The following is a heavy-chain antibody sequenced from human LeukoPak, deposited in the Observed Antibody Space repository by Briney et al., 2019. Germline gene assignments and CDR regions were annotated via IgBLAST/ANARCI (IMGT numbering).Heavy chain of an antibody. CDR3: ARDHGYGYSGSKWGWLDP. CDR2: MNPTSGAT. V-gene: IGHV1-2*02. D-gene: IGHD3-16*01. Sequence: ASVKVSCKASGYTFSDYYIHWVRQAPGQGPEWMGWMNPTSGATKIAQKFPGRVAMTRDTSSTTAYMELRRLRPDDTAIYYCARDHGYGYSGSKWGWLDPWSQGTLVIVSS. CDR1: GYTFSDYY. J-gene: IGHJ5*02.